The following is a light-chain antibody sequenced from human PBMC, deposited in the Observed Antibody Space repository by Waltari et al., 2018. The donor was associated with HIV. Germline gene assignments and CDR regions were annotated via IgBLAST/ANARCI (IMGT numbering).Light chain of an antibody. J-gene: IGLJ3*02. V-gene: IGLV3-25*03. CDR3: QSADNTGGNWV. CDR1: ALPSQS. Sequence: SYELTQTPSVSVSPGQTARIPCSGDALPSQSGYRYQQRPGQAPVLVIYKDKERPSGIPERFSGSSSGTTVTLIISGVQAEDEADYFCQSADNTGGNWVFGGGTKLTVL. CDR2: KDK.